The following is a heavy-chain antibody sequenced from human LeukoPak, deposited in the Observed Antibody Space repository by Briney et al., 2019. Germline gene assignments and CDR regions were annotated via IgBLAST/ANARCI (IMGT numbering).Heavy chain of an antibody. CDR2: ISSSSSYI. CDR1: GFTFSSYS. V-gene: IGHV3-21*01. Sequence: GGSLRLSCAASGFTFSSYSMNWVRQAPGKGLEWVSSISSSSSYIYYADSVKGRFTISRDNAENSLYLQMNSLRAEDTAVYYCARGFNVLLWFGESSPYGMDVWGQGTTVTVSS. J-gene: IGHJ6*02. D-gene: IGHD3-10*01. CDR3: ARGFNVLLWFGESSPYGMDV.